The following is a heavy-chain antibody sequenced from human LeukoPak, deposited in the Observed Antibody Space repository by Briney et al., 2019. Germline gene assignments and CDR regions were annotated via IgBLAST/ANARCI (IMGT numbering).Heavy chain of an antibody. J-gene: IGHJ4*02. CDR1: GYTFSSYG. Sequence: GSVKVSCKASGYTFSSYGISWVRQAPGQGLEWMGRISGYNGNTNYPQKIQGRVTMTIDTSTSTAYMELRSLRSDDTAMYYCARAECWNRGDCYYFDYWGQGTLVTVSS. CDR2: ISGYNGNT. D-gene: IGHD2-21*02. V-gene: IGHV1-18*01. CDR3: ARAECWNRGDCYYFDY.